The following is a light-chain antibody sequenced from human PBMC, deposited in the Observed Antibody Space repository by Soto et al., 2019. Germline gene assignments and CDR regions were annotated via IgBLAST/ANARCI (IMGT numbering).Light chain of an antibody. V-gene: IGLV2-14*01. CDR2: EVS. J-gene: IGLJ1*01. Sequence: QSVLTQPASVSGSPGQSITISCTGTGRDVGNYNYVSWYQQDPGKAPKLIIYEVSTRPSGVSSRFSGSKSDNTASLTISGLQAEDEADYYCSSYTSTTTLYVFGTGTKVTVL. CDR1: GRDVGNYNY. CDR3: SSYTSTTTLYV.